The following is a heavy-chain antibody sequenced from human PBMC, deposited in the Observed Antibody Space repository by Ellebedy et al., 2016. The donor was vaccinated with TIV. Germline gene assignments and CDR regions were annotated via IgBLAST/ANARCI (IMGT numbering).Heavy chain of an antibody. J-gene: IGHJ4*02. CDR3: AKEGRDLWSGYLNN. V-gene: IGHV3-74*01. CDR1: GFTFSNYW. D-gene: IGHD3-3*01. Sequence: PGGSLRLSCAASGFTFSNYWMHWVRQVPGKGLLWVSRIDSDGSSTTYADSAKGRFTVSRDNARNTLYLQMNSLRAEDTAVYYCAKEGRDLWSGYLNNWGQGTQVTVSS. CDR2: IDSDGSST.